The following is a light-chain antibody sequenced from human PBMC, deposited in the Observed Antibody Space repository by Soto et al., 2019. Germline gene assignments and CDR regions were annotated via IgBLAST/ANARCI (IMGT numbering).Light chain of an antibody. CDR2: EGS. Sequence: QSVLTQPASVSGSPGQSITISCTGTSSDVGSYNLVSWYQQEPGKAPKLMIYEGSKRPSGVSNRFSGSKSGNTASLTISGLQAEDEADYYCCSYAGSSTGVFGGGTQLTVL. J-gene: IGLJ2*01. CDR1: SSDVGSYNL. CDR3: CSYAGSSTGV. V-gene: IGLV2-23*01.